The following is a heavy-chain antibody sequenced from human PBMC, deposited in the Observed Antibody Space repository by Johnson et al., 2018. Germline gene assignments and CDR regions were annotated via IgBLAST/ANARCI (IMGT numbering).Heavy chain of an antibody. CDR2: IRSNANSYAT. Sequence: VQLGQSGGGLVQPSGSLKLSCAASGFTFSGSAMHWVRQASGKGLEWVGRIRSNANSYATAYAAAVKGRFTISRDDSKNTAYLQRNSLKPEDTDVYYCTQDRGYFSSTSCLYYYGMDVWGQGTTVTVSS. CDR1: GFTFSGSA. V-gene: IGHV3-73*01. D-gene: IGHD2-2*01. CDR3: TQDRGYFSSTSCLYYYGMDV. J-gene: IGHJ6*02.